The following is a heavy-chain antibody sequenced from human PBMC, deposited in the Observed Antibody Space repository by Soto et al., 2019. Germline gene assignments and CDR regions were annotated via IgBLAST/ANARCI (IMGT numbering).Heavy chain of an antibody. CDR1: GGTFSSYA. D-gene: IGHD3-10*01. CDR3: ARDFGFGELLAGMDV. Sequence: WASVKVSCKASGGTFSSYAISWVRQAPGQGLEWMGGIIPIFGTANYAQKFQGRVTITADKSTSTAYMELSSLRSEDTAVYYCARDFGFGELLAGMDVWGQGTTVTVSS. CDR2: IIPIFGTA. J-gene: IGHJ6*02. V-gene: IGHV1-69*06.